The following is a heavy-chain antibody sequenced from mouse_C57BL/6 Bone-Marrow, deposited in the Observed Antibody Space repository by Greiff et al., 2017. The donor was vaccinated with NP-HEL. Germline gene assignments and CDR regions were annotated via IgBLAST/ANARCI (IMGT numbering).Heavy chain of an antibody. CDR2: IDPNSGGT. D-gene: IGHD1-1*01. Sequence: QVQLKQPGADLVKPGASVKLSCKASGYTFTSYWIGRIDPNSGGTKFNEKFKTKATLTVDKPSSTAYMQLSSLTSEDSAVYYCARYYYGSRGWYFDVWGTGTTVTVSS. CDR3: ARYYYGSRGWYFDV. V-gene: IGHV1-72*01. J-gene: IGHJ1*03. CDR1: GYTFTSYW.